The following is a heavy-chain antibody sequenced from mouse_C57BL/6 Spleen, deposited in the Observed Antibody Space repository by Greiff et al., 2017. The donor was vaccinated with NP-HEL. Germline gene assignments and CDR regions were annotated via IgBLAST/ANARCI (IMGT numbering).Heavy chain of an antibody. J-gene: IGHJ1*03. V-gene: IGHV5-15*01. D-gene: IGHD1-1*01. CDR2: ISNLAYSI. CDR1: GFTFSDYG. CDR3: ARQSYYGSSSWYFDV. Sequence: DVKLVESGGGLVQPGGSLKLSCAASGFTFSDYGMAWVRQAPRKGPEWVAFISNLAYSIYYADTVTGRFTISRENAKNTLYLEMSSLRSEDTAMYYCARQSYYGSSSWYFDVWGTGTTVTVSS.